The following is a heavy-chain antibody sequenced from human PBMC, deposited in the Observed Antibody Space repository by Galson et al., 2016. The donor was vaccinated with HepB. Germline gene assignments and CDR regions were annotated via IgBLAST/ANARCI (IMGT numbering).Heavy chain of an antibody. J-gene: IGHJ1*01. CDR2: VDPSVLTT. D-gene: IGHD4-17*01. CDR3: ARDRTVTTLLHD. V-gene: IGHV1-46*03. Sequence: SVKVSCKASGYIVSNYHLHWVRQAPGQGLEWMGAVDPSVLTTNYAQKFQDRVTMTSDTATSKVYMELSRLRSDDKAVYYCARDRTVTTLLHDWGQGTLVTVSS. CDR1: GYIVSNYH.